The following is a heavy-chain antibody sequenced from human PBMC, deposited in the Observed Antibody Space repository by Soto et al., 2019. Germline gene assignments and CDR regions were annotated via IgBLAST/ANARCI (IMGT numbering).Heavy chain of an antibody. Sequence: QVQLVQSGAEVKKPGSSVKVSCKASGGTFSSYAISWVRHAPGQGLEWMGGIIPIFGTANYAQKFQGRVTMTADESTNTACMQQSSFRSEETAVYYCAREDQYGSGSYCWWVWGQVTLVTVSS. J-gene: IGHJ4*02. CDR1: GGTFSSYA. V-gene: IGHV1-69*01. CDR2: IIPIFGTA. CDR3: AREDQYGSGSYCWWV. D-gene: IGHD3-10*01.